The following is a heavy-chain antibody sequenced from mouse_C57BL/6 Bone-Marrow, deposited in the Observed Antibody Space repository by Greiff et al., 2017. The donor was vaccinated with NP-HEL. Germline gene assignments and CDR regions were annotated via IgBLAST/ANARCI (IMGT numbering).Heavy chain of an antibody. CDR3: ARRGSNYLDY. CDR2: IDPSDSYT. D-gene: IGHD5-1*01. CDR1: GYTFTSYW. J-gene: IGHJ2*01. Sequence: QVQLKQPGAELVMPGASVKLSCKASGYTFTSYWMHWVKQRPGQGLEWIGEIDPSDSYTNYNQKFKGKSTLTVDKSSSTAYMQLSSLTSEDSAVYYCARRGSNYLDYWGQGTTLTVSS. V-gene: IGHV1-69*01.